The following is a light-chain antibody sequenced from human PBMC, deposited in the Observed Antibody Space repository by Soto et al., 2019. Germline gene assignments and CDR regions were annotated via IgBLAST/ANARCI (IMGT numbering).Light chain of an antibody. CDR2: EVS. CDR1: SSDIGGYND. J-gene: IGLJ1*01. Sequence: QSALTQPAPVSGSPGQSITISCTGTSSDIGGYNDVSWYQQYPGKAPQGVIFEVSYRPYRISIRFAGSKSGNVASLTISGLQAEYEADYYCCSYRSGSSPYFVFGTGTKGTV. CDR3: CSYRSGSSPYFV. V-gene: IGLV2-14*01.